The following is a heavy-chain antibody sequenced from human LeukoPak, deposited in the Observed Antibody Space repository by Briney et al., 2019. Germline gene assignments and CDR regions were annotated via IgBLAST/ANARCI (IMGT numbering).Heavy chain of an antibody. D-gene: IGHD1-14*01. CDR3: AKNSAGGTADY. Sequence: GGSLRLSCAASAFTFSSYSMNWVRQAPGKGLEWVSSISSDSDHIYYADSVKGRFTVSRDNAKNSLYLQMNSLRAEDTAVYYCAKNSAGGTADYWGQGTLVTVFS. J-gene: IGHJ4*02. CDR1: AFTFSSYS. CDR2: ISSDSDHI. V-gene: IGHV3-21*01.